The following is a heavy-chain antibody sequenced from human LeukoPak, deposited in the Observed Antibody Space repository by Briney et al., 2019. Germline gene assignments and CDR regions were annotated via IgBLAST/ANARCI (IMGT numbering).Heavy chain of an antibody. Sequence: SQTLSLTCTVPGGSISSGDYYWSWIRQPPGKGLEWIGYIYYSGSTYYNPSLKSRVTISVDTSKNQFSLKLSSVTAADTAVYYCARARFSYYYGMDVWGQGTTVTVSS. J-gene: IGHJ6*02. CDR1: GGSISSGDYY. CDR3: ARARFSYYYGMDV. CDR2: IYYSGST. V-gene: IGHV4-30-4*01.